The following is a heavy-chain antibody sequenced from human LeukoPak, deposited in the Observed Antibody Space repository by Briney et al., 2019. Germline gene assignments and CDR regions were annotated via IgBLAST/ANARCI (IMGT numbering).Heavy chain of an antibody. CDR3: ARQYYDSSGYRP. V-gene: IGHV3-66*04. D-gene: IGHD3-22*01. J-gene: IGHJ5*02. CDR2: IYSGGST. CDR1: GFTVSSSY. Sequence: PGGSLRLSCAASGFTVSSSYISGVRQAPGKGLEWVSVIYSGGSTYYADSVKDRFTISRDNSKNTLYLQMNSLRAEYTAVYYCARQYYDSSGYRPWGQGTPVTVSS.